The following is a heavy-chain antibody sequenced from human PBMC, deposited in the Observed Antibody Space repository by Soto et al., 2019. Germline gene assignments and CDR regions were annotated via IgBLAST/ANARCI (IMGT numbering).Heavy chain of an antibody. V-gene: IGHV3-30*18. CDR2: ISYDGSNK. CDR1: GFTFSSYG. J-gene: IGHJ6*02. D-gene: IGHD3-9*01. Sequence: PGGSLRLSCAASGFTFSSYGMHWVRQAPGKGLEWVAVISYDGSNKYYADSVKGRFTISRDNSKNTLYLQMNSLRAEDTAVYYCAKDKGAYFDWFDYGMDVWGQGTTVTVSS. CDR3: AKDKGAYFDWFDYGMDV.